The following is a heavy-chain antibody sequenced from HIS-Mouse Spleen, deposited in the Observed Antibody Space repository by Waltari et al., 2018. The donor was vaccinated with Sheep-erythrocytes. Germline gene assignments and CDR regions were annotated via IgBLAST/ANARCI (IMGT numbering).Heavy chain of an antibody. V-gene: IGHV3-30*18. D-gene: IGHD3-10*01. CDR3: AKDGGGNWFDP. Sequence: QVQLVESGGAVVQPGRSLRPSCAASGFAFSRYGMHWVRQAPGKGLEWVAVISYDGSNKYYADSVKGRFTISRDNSKNTLYLQMNSLRAEDTAVYYCAKDGGGNWFDPWGQGTLVTVSS. J-gene: IGHJ5*02. CDR1: GFAFSRYG. CDR2: ISYDGSNK.